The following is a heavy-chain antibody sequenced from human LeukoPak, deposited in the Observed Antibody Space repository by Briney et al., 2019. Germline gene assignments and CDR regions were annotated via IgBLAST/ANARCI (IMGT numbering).Heavy chain of an antibody. D-gene: IGHD2-15*01. CDR1: GCSISSGGYD. J-gene: IGHJ3*02. CDR3: ARDRAMGLGYCSGGSCQRAFDI. V-gene: IGHV4-31*03. CDR2: IYYSGST. Sequence: SQTLSLSSTVSGCSISSGGYDWIWIRQHPGKGLEWIGYIYYSGSTYYNPSLKSRVTISVDASKNQFPLQLRCVTVADTAVYYCARDRAMGLGYCSGGSCQRAFDIWGRGKMV.